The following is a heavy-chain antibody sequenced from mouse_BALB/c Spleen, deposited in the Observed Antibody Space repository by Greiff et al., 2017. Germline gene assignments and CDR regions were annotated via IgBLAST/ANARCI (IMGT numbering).Heavy chain of an antibody. CDR3: ARGGDYGSSLDD. CDR1: GYTFTSYT. J-gene: IGHJ2*01. Sequence: QVQLQQPGAELARPGASVKMSCKASGYTFTSYTMHWVKQRPGQGLEWIGYINPSSGYTNYNQKFKDKATLTADKSSSTAYMQLSSLASEDSAVYYCARGGDYGSSLDDWGQGTTLTVSS. V-gene: IGHV1-4*01. CDR2: INPSSGYT. D-gene: IGHD1-1*01.